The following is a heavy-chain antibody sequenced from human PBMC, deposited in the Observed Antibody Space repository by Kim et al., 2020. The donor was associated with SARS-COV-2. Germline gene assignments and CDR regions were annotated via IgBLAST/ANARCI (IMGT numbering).Heavy chain of an antibody. D-gene: IGHD2-2*01. CDR2: ITWDSLNI. CDR1: GVTFNDYA. V-gene: IGHV3-9*01. CDR3: AKDKFCSKLACYRGYY. J-gene: IGHJ6*01. Sequence: GGSLRLSCAGSGVTFNDYAIHWVRQVPGKGLEWVSGITWDSLNIGYVDSVKGRFTISRENAKNSVYLEMNTLRAEDSALYYCAKDKFCSKLACYRGYY.